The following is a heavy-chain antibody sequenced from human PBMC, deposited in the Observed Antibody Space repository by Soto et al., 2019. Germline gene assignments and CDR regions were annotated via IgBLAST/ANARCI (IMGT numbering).Heavy chain of an antibody. Sequence: GGSLRLSCAASGFTFSTYWMTWVRQAPGKGLEWVANINEDGTEKNYVDSVKGRFTISRDNAKNSLYLQMNSLRAEDTAMYYCARDSTPTYSSNLYDAHDIWGQGTMVTVSS. D-gene: IGHD6-13*01. CDR1: GFTFSTYW. CDR3: ARDSTPTYSSNLYDAHDI. CDR2: INEDGTEK. J-gene: IGHJ3*02. V-gene: IGHV3-7*01.